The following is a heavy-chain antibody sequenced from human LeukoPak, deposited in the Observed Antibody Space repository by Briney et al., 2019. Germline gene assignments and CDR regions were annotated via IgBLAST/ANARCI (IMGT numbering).Heavy chain of an antibody. CDR1: GFTFSSYW. D-gene: IGHD3-3*01. J-gene: IGHJ5*02. CDR2: INSDGSST. CDR3: ASHRGTIFGVVIPFDP. Sequence: GGSLRLSCAASGFTFSSYWMHWVRQAPGKGLLWVSRINSDGSSTSYADSVKGRFTISRDNAKNTLYLQMNSLRAEDTAVYYCASHRGTIFGVVIPFDPWGQGTLVTVSS. V-gene: IGHV3-74*01.